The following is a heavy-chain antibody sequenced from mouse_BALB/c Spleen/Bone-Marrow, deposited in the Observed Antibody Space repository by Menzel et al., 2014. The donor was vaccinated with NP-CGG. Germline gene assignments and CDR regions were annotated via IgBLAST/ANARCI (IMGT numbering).Heavy chain of an antibody. CDR1: GFSFSNYG. J-gene: IGHJ3*01. CDR2: ISGDGRYT. Sequence: DVKLVESGGGLVKSGGSLKLSRAASGFSFSNYGMSWVRQTPEKSLEWVATISGDGRYTFYSDSVRGRFTISRDNAKYNLYLQLSSLRSADTALYYCARHAYYDQTEVSFVYWGQGTLVTVSA. V-gene: IGHV5-9-2*01. CDR3: ARHAYYDQTEVSFVY. D-gene: IGHD2-4*01.